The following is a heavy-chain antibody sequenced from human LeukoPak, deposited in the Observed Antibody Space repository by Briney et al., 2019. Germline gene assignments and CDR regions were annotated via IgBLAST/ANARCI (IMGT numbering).Heavy chain of an antibody. CDR1: GYSFSTYW. J-gene: IGHJ4*02. Sequence: GESLKISCKGSGYSFSTYWIAWVRQMPGKGLEWMGFIYPGDSDTTYSPSFQGQVTISADKSISTAYLQWSSLKASDTAMYYCATASQWQLAFDYWGQGTLVTVSS. D-gene: IGHD6-6*01. V-gene: IGHV5-51*01. CDR2: IYPGDSDT. CDR3: ATASQWQLAFDY.